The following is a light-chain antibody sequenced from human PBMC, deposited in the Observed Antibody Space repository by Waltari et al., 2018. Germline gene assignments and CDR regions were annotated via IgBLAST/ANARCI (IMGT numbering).Light chain of an antibody. J-gene: IGLJ3*02. CDR2: DVS. Sequence: QSALTQPRSVSGSPGQSVTISCTGTSSNVGVYNYVSWYQQQSGKAPKVMIYDVSKRPSGVPDRYSGSKSGNTASLTISGLQTEDEADYYCCSYAGSYTWVFGGGTRLTVL. V-gene: IGLV2-11*01. CDR3: CSYAGSYTWV. CDR1: SSNVGVYNY.